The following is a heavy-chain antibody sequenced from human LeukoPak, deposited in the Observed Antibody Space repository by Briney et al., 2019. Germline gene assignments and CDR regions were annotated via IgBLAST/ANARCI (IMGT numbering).Heavy chain of an antibody. CDR1: GGSISSYY. CDR3: ARENPYNSSSLDV. D-gene: IGHD6-6*01. CDR2: IYYSGST. V-gene: IGHV4-59*01. J-gene: IGHJ6*04. Sequence: SETLSLTCTVSGGSISSYYWSWIRQPPGKGLEWIGYIYYSGSTNYNPSLKSRVTISVDTSKNQFSLKLSSVTAADTAVYYCARENPYNSSSLDVWGKGTTVTVSS.